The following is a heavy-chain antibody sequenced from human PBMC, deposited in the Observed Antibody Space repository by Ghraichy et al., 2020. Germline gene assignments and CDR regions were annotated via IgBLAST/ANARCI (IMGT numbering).Heavy chain of an antibody. CDR2: IDYVGRT. D-gene: IGHD2-21*01. Sequence: SETLSLTCAVSGGYIGGYYWSWIRQPPGKGLEWIGEIDYVGRTNYNYNPSLDGRVTISLRVGSKEFSLTLSSVTAADTAVYYCVRGRYCGGGFCSPRPSSFDYWGQGSLVIVSS. CDR1: GGYIGGYY. J-gene: IGHJ4*02. V-gene: IGHV4-34*01. CDR3: VRGRYCGGGFCSPRPSSFDY.